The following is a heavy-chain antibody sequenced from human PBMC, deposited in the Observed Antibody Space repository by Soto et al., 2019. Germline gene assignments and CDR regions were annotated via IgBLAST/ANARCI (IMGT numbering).Heavy chain of an antibody. D-gene: IGHD2-2*01. J-gene: IGHJ4*02. V-gene: IGHV3-30-3*01. CDR2: ISYDGSNK. CDR3: ARDKDVVVPAVSILDY. Sequence: PGGSLRLSCAASGFTFSSYAMHWVRQAPGKGLEWVAVISYDGSNKYYADSVKGRFTISRDNSKNTLYLQMNSLRAEDTAVYYCARDKDVVVPAVSILDYWGQGTLVTVS. CDR1: GFTFSSYA.